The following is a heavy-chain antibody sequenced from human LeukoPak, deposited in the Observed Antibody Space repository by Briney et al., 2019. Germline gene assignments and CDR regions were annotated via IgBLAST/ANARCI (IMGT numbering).Heavy chain of an antibody. V-gene: IGHV1-18*01. CDR2: ISGYNGKT. D-gene: IGHD2-15*01. CDR1: GYTFTNYA. Sequence: ASVKVSCKASGYTFTNYAISWVRQAPGQGLEWMGWISGYNGKTNYAQKLQGRVTMTTDTSTSTVYMDPRSLRSDDTAVYYCARDVGEGYCSGGSCSDYWGQGTLVTVSS. J-gene: IGHJ4*02. CDR3: ARDVGEGYCSGGSCSDY.